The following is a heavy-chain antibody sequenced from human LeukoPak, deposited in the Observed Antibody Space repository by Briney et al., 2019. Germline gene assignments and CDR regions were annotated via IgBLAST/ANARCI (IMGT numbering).Heavy chain of an antibody. Sequence: GGSLRLSCTVSGFTVSINSMSWVRQAPGKGLEWVSFIYSGGNTHYSDSVKGRFTISRDNSKNTLYLQMNSLRAEDTAVYHCARRAGEYSHPYDYWGQGTLVTVSS. CDR1: GFTVSINS. CDR3: ARRAGEYSHPYDY. CDR2: IYSGGNT. D-gene: IGHD2/OR15-2a*01. J-gene: IGHJ4*02. V-gene: IGHV3-53*01.